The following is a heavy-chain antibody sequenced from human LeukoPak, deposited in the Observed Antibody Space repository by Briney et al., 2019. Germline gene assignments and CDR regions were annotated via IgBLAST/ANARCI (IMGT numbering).Heavy chain of an antibody. J-gene: IGHJ4*02. CDR2: IKSKTDGGTT. CDR1: GFTFTNAW. Sequence: GGSLRLSCAASGFTFTNAWMYWVRQAPEKGLGWVGRIKSKTDGGTTDYAAPVKGRFTISRDDSKNTLFLQMNSLKTEDTAVYYCTTQGYGYYYFDYWGQGTLVTVSS. CDR3: TTQGYGYYYFDY. D-gene: IGHD3-16*01. V-gene: IGHV3-15*01.